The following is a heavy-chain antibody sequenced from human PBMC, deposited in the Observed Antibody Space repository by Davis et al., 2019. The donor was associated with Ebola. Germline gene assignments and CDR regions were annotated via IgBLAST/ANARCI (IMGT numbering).Heavy chain of an antibody. J-gene: IGHJ5*02. CDR3: ARAQVDYYGSGSFYREVGWFDP. Sequence: SVKVSCKASGYTFTGYYMHWVRQAPGQGLEWMGGIIPIFGTANYAQKFQGRVTITADESTSTAYMELSSLRSEDTAVYYCARAQVDYYGSGSFYREVGWFDPWGQGTLVTVSS. V-gene: IGHV1-69*13. D-gene: IGHD3-10*01. CDR2: IIPIFGTA. CDR1: GYTFTGYY.